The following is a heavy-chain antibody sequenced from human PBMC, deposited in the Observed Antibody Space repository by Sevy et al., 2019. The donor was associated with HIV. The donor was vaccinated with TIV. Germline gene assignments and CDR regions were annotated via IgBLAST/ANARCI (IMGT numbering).Heavy chain of an antibody. CDR3: AKSFKVLRFLEWLSYFDY. CDR2: ISGSGGST. V-gene: IGHV3-23*01. Sequence: GGSLRLSCAASGFTFSSYAMSWVRQAPGKGLEWVSAISGSGGSTYYAHSVKGRFTISRDNSKNTLYLQMNSLRAEDTAVYYCAKSFKVLRFLEWLSYFDYWGQGTLVTVSS. D-gene: IGHD3-3*01. CDR1: GFTFSSYA. J-gene: IGHJ4*02.